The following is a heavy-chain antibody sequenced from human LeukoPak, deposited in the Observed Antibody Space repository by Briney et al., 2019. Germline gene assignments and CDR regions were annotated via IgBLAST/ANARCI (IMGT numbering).Heavy chain of an antibody. CDR1: GFTFSGYW. Sequence: GGSLRLSCAASGFTFSGYWMSWVRQAPGKGLEWVANIKQDGSEKYYVDSVKGRFTISRDNAKNSLYLQMNSLRAEDTAVYYCARVFLFYSGGWYYFDYWGQGTLVTVSS. CDR2: IKQDGSEK. D-gene: IGHD6-19*01. J-gene: IGHJ4*02. CDR3: ARVFLFYSGGWYYFDY. V-gene: IGHV3-7*01.